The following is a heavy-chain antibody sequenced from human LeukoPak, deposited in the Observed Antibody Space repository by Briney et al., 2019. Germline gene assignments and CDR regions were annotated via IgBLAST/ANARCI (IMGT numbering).Heavy chain of an antibody. V-gene: IGHV3-11*04. D-gene: IGHD6-13*01. CDR3: ARDRAAAGTRTLAGY. Sequence: GGSLRLSCAASGFTFSDYYMSWIRQAPGKGLEWVSYISSSGSTIYYADSVKGRFTISRDNAKNSLYLQMNSLRAEDTAVYYCARDRAAAGTRTLAGYWGQGTLVTVSS. J-gene: IGHJ4*02. CDR1: GFTFSDYY. CDR2: ISSSGSTI.